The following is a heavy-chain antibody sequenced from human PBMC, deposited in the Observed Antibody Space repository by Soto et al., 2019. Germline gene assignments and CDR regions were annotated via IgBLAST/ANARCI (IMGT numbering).Heavy chain of an antibody. CDR3: TRDLAGTARFVRFDT. CDR2: INSDGSRT. D-gene: IGHD3-16*01. V-gene: IGHV3-74*01. CDR1: GFTFSSYW. J-gene: IGHJ5*02. Sequence: GGSLRLSCAASGFTFSSYWMHWVRQAPGKGLVWVSRINSDGSRTIYADSVKGRFTISRDSSKNTLYLHMNALKVEDTAVYYCTRDLAGTARFVRFDTWGQGTLVTVSS.